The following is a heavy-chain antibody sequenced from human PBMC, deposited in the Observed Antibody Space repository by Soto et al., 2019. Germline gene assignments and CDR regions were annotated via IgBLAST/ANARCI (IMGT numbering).Heavy chain of an antibody. CDR3: ARSPRSSPYFDY. J-gene: IGHJ4*02. V-gene: IGHV5-51*01. Sequence: GESLKISCHCSGYTFSNFWIAWVRQLPGKGLEWMGIIYPGDYETRYSPSFHGKVTISADRSIGTAYLQWSSLEASDSAFYFCARSPRSSPYFDYWGQGALVNV. D-gene: IGHD6-13*01. CDR1: GYTFSNFW. CDR2: IYPGDYET.